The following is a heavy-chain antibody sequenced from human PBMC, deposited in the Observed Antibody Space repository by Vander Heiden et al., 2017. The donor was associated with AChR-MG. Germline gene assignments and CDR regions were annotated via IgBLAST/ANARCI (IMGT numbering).Heavy chain of an antibody. D-gene: IGHD2-21*02. Sequence: QVQLVESGGGVVQPGRSLRLSCAASGFTFSSYAMHWVRQAPGKGLEWVAVISYDGSNKYYADSVKGRFTISRDNSKNTLYLQMNSLRAEDTAVYYCARESSGGVTANNAFDIWGQGTMVTVSS. CDR3: ARESSGGVTANNAFDI. CDR1: GFTFSSYA. V-gene: IGHV3-30-3*01. CDR2: ISYDGSNK. J-gene: IGHJ3*02.